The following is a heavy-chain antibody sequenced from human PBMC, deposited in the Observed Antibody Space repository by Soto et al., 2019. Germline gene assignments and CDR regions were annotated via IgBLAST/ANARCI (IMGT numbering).Heavy chain of an antibody. J-gene: IGHJ5*02. Sequence: QVQLVQSGAEVKKPGASVKVSCKASGYTFTSYGISWVRQAPGQGLEWMGWISAYNGNTNYAQKLQGRVTMTTDTSTSTAYMELRSLRSDDTAVYYCARYCSGGSCYPYNWFDPWGQGTLVTVSS. CDR2: ISAYNGNT. CDR3: ARYCSGGSCYPYNWFDP. CDR1: GYTFTSYG. D-gene: IGHD2-15*01. V-gene: IGHV1-18*01.